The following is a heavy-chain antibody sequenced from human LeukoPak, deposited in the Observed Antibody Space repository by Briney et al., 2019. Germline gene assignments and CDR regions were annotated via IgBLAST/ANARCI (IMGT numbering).Heavy chain of an antibody. CDR3: ARRRGGFGEGEFDL. CDR1: GGSISDYF. V-gene: IGHV4-4*09. D-gene: IGHD4-17*01. Sequence: SETLSLTCTVSGGSISDYFWNWVRQPPGKGLEWIGYSHTSGSTDSKPSLKTPVSISLDTSKNQFSLTLISVTAADTAVYYCARRRGGFGEGEFDLWGQGALVTVSS. J-gene: IGHJ5*02. CDR2: SHTSGST.